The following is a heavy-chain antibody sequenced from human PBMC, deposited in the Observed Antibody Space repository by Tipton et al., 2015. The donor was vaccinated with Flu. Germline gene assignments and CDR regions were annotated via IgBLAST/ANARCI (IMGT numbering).Heavy chain of an antibody. D-gene: IGHD5/OR15-5a*01. CDR1: GFTFTTDA. J-gene: IGHJ4*02. CDR3: VKVAEGDVYHIDS. V-gene: IGHV3-30*04. CDR2: ISYDGSNK. Sequence: SLRLSCAASGFTFTTDAIHWVRQAPGKGLEWVTVISYDGSNKFYADSVKGRFTISRDNSKKTVYLQMDRLRLEDTAVYYCVKVAEGDVYHIDSWGQGTLVTVSS.